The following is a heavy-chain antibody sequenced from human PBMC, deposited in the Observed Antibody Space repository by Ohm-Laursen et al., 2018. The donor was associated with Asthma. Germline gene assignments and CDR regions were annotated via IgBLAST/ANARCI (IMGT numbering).Heavy chain of an antibody. Sequence: SLRLSCTASGFSLRYYAMHWVRQAPGKGLEWVAVISYDGRNKYYGDSVKGRFTISGDKSRNTLYLQMNSLRSEDTAVYYCARWGFGGVIVIPDYYYGMDVWGQGTTVTVSS. J-gene: IGHJ6*02. D-gene: IGHD3-16*02. V-gene: IGHV3-30*04. CDR2: ISYDGRNK. CDR1: GFSLRYYA. CDR3: ARWGFGGVIVIPDYYYGMDV.